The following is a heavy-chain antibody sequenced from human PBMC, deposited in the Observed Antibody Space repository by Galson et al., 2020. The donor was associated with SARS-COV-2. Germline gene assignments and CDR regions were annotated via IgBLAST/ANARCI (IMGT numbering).Heavy chain of an antibody. CDR2: FYYTGST. Sequence: SETLSLTCTVSGASISSSPYYWGWIRQSPGKGLEWIGSFYYTGSTYYNPSLKSRVTISFDTSKNQFSLKLRSVTAADTAVYYCARDFSGAVAAAGYWGQGTLVTVSS. CDR3: ARDFSGAVAAAGY. J-gene: IGHJ4*02. V-gene: IGHV4-39*07. CDR1: GASISSSPYY. D-gene: IGHD6-19*01.